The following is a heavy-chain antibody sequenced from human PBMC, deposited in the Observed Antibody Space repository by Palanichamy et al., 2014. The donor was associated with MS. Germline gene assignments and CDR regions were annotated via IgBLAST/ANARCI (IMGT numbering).Heavy chain of an antibody. V-gene: IGHV3-30*04. Sequence: QVQLVESGGGVVQSGRPLRLSCAASGFTLSSYTVHWVRQVPGKGLEWVAVVSYDGRNKYYADSVKGRFTISRDKSTNTLFLQMNSLGAEDTAVYYCAREVVAAYGMDVWGQGTTVTVSS. CDR2: VSYDGRNK. CDR3: AREVVAAYGMDV. D-gene: IGHD2-2*01. CDR1: GFTLSSYT. J-gene: IGHJ6*02.